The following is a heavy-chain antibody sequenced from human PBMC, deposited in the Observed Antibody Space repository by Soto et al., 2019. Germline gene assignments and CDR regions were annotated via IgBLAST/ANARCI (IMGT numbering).Heavy chain of an antibody. Sequence: GGSLRLSCAASGFTVSSNYMIWVRQAPGKGLEWVSVIYSGGSTYYADSVKGRFTISRDNSKNTLYLQMNSLRAEDTAVYYCARADYYGDYDYWGQGTLVTVSS. V-gene: IGHV3-53*01. CDR2: IYSGGST. J-gene: IGHJ4*02. D-gene: IGHD4-17*01. CDR1: GFTVSSNY. CDR3: ARADYYGDYDY.